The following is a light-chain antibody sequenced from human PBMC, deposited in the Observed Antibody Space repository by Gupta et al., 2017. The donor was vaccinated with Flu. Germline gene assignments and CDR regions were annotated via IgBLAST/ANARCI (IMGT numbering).Light chain of an antibody. J-gene: IGLJ1*01. CDR3: QSYDSSLIGYV. CDR1: SSNIGTVYD. CDR2: GNN. V-gene: IGLV1-40*01. Sequence: QSVLTQPPSVSGAPGQRVTLSCTGSSSNIGTVYDVHWYQHLPGTAPKLLIYGNNNRPSGVPDRFSGSKSGTSASLAITGLQAEDEADYYCQSYDSSLIGYVFGTGTKVTVL.